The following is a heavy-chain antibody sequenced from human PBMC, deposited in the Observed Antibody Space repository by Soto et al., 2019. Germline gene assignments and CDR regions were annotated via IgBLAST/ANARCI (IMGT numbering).Heavy chain of an antibody. CDR3: ADGGEWSFNFVY. Sequence: EVQLLESGGGLVQPGGSLRLSCAASGFTFSTYAMSWVRQAPGKGLEWVVGISASGDNSYYADSVKGRFTISRDNSKGTLCLQMNNLRAEDTAVYYCADGGEWSFNFVYWGQGTLVTVSS. CDR2: ISASGDNS. V-gene: IGHV3-23*01. D-gene: IGHD3-3*01. J-gene: IGHJ4*02. CDR1: GFTFSTYA.